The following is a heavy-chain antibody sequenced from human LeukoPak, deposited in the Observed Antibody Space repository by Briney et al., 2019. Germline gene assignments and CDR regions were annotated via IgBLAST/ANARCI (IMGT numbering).Heavy chain of an antibody. Sequence: ASVKVSCKASGYRFTNYAMNWVRQAPGRGLEWMGWINTNTGNPTYGQGFTGRFVFSLDTSVSTAYLQISSLKAEDTAVYYCARNNADGEGRFSYWGQGTLVTVSS. CDR3: ARNNADGEGRFSY. V-gene: IGHV7-4-1*02. CDR1: GYRFTNYA. D-gene: IGHD3-10*01. CDR2: INTNTGNP. J-gene: IGHJ4*02.